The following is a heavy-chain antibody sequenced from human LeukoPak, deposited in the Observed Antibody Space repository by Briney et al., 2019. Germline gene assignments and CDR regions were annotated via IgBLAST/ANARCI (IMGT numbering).Heavy chain of an antibody. CDR2: ISALYGHT. CDR1: GYSFTRFG. Sequence: ASVKVSCKASGYSFTRFGITWVRQAPGQGLEWMGWISALYGHTNYAQKFQGRVTMTTDTSTSTAYMELRSLRSDDTAVYYCARDFNHGHCAGLSCFLLDSWGQGALVIVSS. V-gene: IGHV1-18*01. CDR3: ARDFNHGHCAGLSCFLLDS. J-gene: IGHJ4*02. D-gene: IGHD2-8*02.